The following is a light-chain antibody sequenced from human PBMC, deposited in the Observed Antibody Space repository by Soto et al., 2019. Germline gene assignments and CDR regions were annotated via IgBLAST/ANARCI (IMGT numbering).Light chain of an antibody. CDR1: GSSIGTNT. V-gene: IGLV1-44*01. J-gene: IGLJ2*01. CDR3: AAWDGSLNNVL. CDR2: GNN. Sequence: QSVRNQPPSASGTPGQRVTISCSGSGSSIGTNTVNWYRQLPGTAPKLLIYGNNQRPSGVPDRFSGSKSGTSASLAISGLQSEDEAEYYCAAWDGSLNNVLFGGGTKVTVL.